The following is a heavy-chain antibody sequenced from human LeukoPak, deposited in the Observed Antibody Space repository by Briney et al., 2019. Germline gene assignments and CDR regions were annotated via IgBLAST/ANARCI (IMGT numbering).Heavy chain of an antibody. CDR3: ARGWQGAFDI. D-gene: IGHD2-15*01. J-gene: IGHJ3*02. CDR1: GFTVTNNY. V-gene: IGHV3-66*01. Sequence: GGSLRLSCAASGFTVTNNYMSWVRQAPGKGLEWVSVIYGGGITDFSDSVKGRFTISRDNSKNTVSLQMSSLRAEDTAVYYCARGWQGAFDIWGQGTMVTVSS. CDR2: IYGGGIT.